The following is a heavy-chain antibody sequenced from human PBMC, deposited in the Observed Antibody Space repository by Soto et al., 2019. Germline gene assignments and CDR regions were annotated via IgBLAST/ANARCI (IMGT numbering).Heavy chain of an antibody. CDR3: AREGITGTIVGY. D-gene: IGHD1-7*01. V-gene: IGHV4-31*03. Sequence: LSLTCTASGGSISSGGYYWSWIRQHPGKGLEWIGYIYYSGSTYYNPSLKSRVTISVDTSKNQFSLKLSSVTAADTAVYYCAREGITGTIVGYWGQGTLVTVSS. CDR2: IYYSGST. CDR1: GGSISSGGYY. J-gene: IGHJ4*02.